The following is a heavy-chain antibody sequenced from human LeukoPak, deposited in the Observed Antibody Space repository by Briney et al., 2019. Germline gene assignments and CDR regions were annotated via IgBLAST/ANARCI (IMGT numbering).Heavy chain of an antibody. CDR3: ARVRTTVTTFYFQH. CDR2: IYSGGST. CDR1: GFTVSSNY. J-gene: IGHJ1*01. Sequence: GRSLRLSCAASGFTVSSNYMSWVRQAPGKGLEWVSVIYSGGSTYYADSVKGRFTISRDNSKNTLYLQMNSLRAEDTAVYYCARVRTTVTTFYFQHWGQGTLVTVSS. V-gene: IGHV3-66*02. D-gene: IGHD4-17*01.